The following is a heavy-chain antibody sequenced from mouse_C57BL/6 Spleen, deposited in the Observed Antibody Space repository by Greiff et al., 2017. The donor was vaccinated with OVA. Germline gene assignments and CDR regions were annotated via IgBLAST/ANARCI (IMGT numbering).Heavy chain of an antibody. CDR1: GYTFTSYW. V-gene: IGHV1-55*01. Sequence: QVQLQQSGAALVKPGASVKMSCKASGYTFTSYWITWVKQRPGQGLEWIGDIYPGSGSTNYNEKFKSKATLTVDTSSSTAYMQLSSLTSEDSAVYYCARAKGYFDYWGQGTTLTVSS. J-gene: IGHJ2*01. CDR3: ARAKGYFDY. CDR2: IYPGSGST.